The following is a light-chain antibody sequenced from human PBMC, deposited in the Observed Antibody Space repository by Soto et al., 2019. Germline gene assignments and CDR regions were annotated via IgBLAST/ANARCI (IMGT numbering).Light chain of an antibody. J-gene: IGKJ1*01. V-gene: IGKV3-20*01. Sequence: DIVLTQSPATLSLSPGERATLSCRASQSGSGNFLAWYQQKPGQAPRLLIYGVSIRATGIPDRFSGSGSGKDFALTISSLEPEDFAVYYCQEYGDPSWPFGQGTRVEIK. CDR1: QSGSGNF. CDR3: QEYGDPSWP. CDR2: GVS.